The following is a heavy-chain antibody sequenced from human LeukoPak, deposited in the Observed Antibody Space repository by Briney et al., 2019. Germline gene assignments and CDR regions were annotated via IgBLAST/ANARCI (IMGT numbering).Heavy chain of an antibody. D-gene: IGHD1-26*01. CDR3: ERDEEPPWDPLLY. Sequence: GGSLRLSCEAPEFTFRSYAMSWVRQAPGKGLEWVSSISGSGGSTYYADSVKGRFTISRDNSKNKMYLQKNTLKAEHTPVFFCERDEEPPWDPLLYCVQGTLVTVSS. CDR2: ISGSGGST. V-gene: IGHV3-23*01. J-gene: IGHJ4*02. CDR1: EFTFRSYA.